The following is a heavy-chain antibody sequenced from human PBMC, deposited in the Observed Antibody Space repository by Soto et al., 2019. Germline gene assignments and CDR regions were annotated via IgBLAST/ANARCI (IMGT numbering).Heavy chain of an antibody. CDR1: GFSFITYW. V-gene: IGHV3-7*01. Sequence: GGALRLSCAASGFSFITYWMSWVRQAPGKGLEWVATVRQDGSEIHYVDSVKGRFTLSRDNDKNSLSLQMKSLREEDTVVYYSPTGCGSSSCPYYFHCCGQGT. CDR3: PTGCGSSSCPYYFHC. J-gene: IGHJ4*02. D-gene: IGHD2-2*01. CDR2: VRQDGSEI.